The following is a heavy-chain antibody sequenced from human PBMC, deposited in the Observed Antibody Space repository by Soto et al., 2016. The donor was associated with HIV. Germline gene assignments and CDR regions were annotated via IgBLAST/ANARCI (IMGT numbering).Heavy chain of an antibody. J-gene: IGHJ4*02. D-gene: IGHD3-22*01. V-gene: IGHV4-39*01. Sequence: QVHLQESGPGLVKPSETLSLTCAVSGGSISNRNYYWGWIRQPPGKGLEWIGSMFYAGNIYYSPSLKSRLTMSVETSKKQFXLKLTSVTAADTACLYCARQSVYDDSSIHVYFDHVGQGRPWSTVSS. CDR1: GGSISNRNYY. CDR2: MFYAGNI. CDR3: ARQSVYDDSSIHVYFDH.